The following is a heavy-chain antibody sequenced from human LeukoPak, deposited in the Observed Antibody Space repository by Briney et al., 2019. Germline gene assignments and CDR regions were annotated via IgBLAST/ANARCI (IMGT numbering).Heavy chain of an antibody. CDR3: ARGEYSSSAGDY. J-gene: IGHJ4*02. Sequence: SETLSLTCTGFGYFISRGYYWGWTRPPPGQGPEWIGSIYHSGRTYYNRSLKSRVTISVDTSKNQFSLKLSSVTAADTAVYYCARGEYSSSAGDYWGQGTLVTVSS. CDR2: IYHSGRT. V-gene: IGHV4-38-2*02. CDR1: GYFISRGYY. D-gene: IGHD6-6*01.